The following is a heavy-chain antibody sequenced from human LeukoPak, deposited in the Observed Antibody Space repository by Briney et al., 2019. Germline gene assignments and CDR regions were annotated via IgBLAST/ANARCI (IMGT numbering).Heavy chain of an antibody. CDR3: ARELPSVVTYYFDY. CDR2: IWYDGSNK. D-gene: IGHD2-15*01. V-gene: IGHV3-33*01. J-gene: IGHJ4*02. CDR1: GFTFSSFG. Sequence: PGGSLRLSCAASGFTFSSFGMHWVRQAPGKGLEWVAVIWYDGSNKYYADSVKGRFTISRDNSKNTLYLQMNSLRAEDTAVYYCARELPSVVTYYFDYWGQGTLVTVSS.